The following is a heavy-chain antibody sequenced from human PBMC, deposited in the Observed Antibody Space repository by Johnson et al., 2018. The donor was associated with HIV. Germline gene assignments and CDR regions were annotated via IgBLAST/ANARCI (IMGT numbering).Heavy chain of an antibody. J-gene: IGHJ3*02. CDR3: ARVIDQYFDSILDDAFDI. CDR1: EFTFGSFT. CDR2: IWYDGSST. Sequence: HVQLVESGGGVVQPGRSLTLSCAASEFTFGSFTMHWVRQAPGKGLQWVAVIWYDGSSTYFADSVKGRFTISRDNSKNSLYLQMNSLRDEDTAVYYCARVIDQYFDSILDDAFDIWGQGTLVTVSS. V-gene: IGHV3-33*08. D-gene: IGHD3-22*01.